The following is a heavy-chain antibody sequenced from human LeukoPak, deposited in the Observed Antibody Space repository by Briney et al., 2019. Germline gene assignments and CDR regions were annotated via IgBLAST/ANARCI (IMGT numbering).Heavy chain of an antibody. Sequence: SQILSLTCTVSGASFSSGDQYWNWIRQSPGKGLEWIGSIHPSGTLYNNPSLESRVTMSMDTSKNQFSLNLNSVTVADTAVYFCSRGLDSRKLGYWGQGTLVTVSS. V-gene: IGHV4-31*03. CDR2: IHPSGTL. CDR3: SRGLDSRKLGY. CDR1: GASFSSGDQY. D-gene: IGHD3-22*01. J-gene: IGHJ4*02.